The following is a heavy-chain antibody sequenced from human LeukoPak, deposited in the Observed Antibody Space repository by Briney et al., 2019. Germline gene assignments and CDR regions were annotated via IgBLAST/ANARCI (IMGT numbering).Heavy chain of an antibody. V-gene: IGHV3-48*03. CDR1: GFIFSNYG. D-gene: IGHD2-2*01. CDR2: ISCSGSTI. CDR3: ARETDSTLFDY. J-gene: IGHJ4*02. Sequence: PGGSLRLSCAASGFIFSNYGMHWVRQAPRKGLELVSYISCSGSTIYYADSLKGRFTISRDNAKNSVHLQMNSPRAEDTSVYYCARETDSTLFDYWGQGTLVTVSS.